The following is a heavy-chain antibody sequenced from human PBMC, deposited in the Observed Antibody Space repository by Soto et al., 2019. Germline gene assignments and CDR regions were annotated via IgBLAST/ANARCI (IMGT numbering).Heavy chain of an antibody. J-gene: IGHJ4*02. Sequence: ASVKVSCKASGYTFTSYDINWVRQATGQGLEWMGWMNPNSGNTGYAQKFQGRVTMTRNTSISTAYMELSSLRSEDTAVYYCARRPPSGDYADTNFGYWGQGTLVTVSS. CDR1: GYTFTSYD. D-gene: IGHD4-17*01. CDR2: MNPNSGNT. CDR3: ARRPPSGDYADTNFGY. V-gene: IGHV1-8*01.